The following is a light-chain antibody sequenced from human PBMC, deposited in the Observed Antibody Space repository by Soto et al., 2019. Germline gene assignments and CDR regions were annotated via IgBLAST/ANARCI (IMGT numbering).Light chain of an antibody. CDR2: SNN. V-gene: IGLV1-44*01. CDR3: AAWDDSLNGYV. Sequence: QSVLTPPPSASGTPGQRVTIPCSVSSSNIGSNTVNWYQQLPGTAPKLLIYSNNQRPSGVPDRFSGSKSGTSASLAISGLQSEDEADYYCAAWDDSLNGYVFGTGTKVTV. J-gene: IGLJ1*01. CDR1: SSNIGSNT.